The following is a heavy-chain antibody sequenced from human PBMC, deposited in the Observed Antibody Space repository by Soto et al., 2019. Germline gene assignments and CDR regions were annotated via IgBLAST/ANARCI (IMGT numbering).Heavy chain of an antibody. Sequence: EVQLVESGGGFIQPGGSLRLSCAASGFTVTNNFMSWVRQAPGKGLEWVSVIYPDGRTYYADSVKGRFTISTDISRNTLDLQINSLRVEDTALYYCARDRDRVVTPEYYQQWGQGTLVTVSS. D-gene: IGHD2-21*02. CDR1: GFTVTNNF. V-gene: IGHV3-53*01. J-gene: IGHJ1*01. CDR3: ARDRDRVVTPEYYQQ. CDR2: IYPDGRT.